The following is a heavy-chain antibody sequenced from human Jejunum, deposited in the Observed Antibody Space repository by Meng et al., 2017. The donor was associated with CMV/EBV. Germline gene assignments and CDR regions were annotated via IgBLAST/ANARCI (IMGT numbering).Heavy chain of an antibody. J-gene: IGHJ5*02. D-gene: IGHD3-22*01. V-gene: IGHV1-18*01. Sequence: YPFSSYGISWVRQAPGQGLEWMGWISTYKGNTNYAQKLQGRVTMTTDTSTSTVYMELRSLRSDDTAVYYCARDFYESSGYSDDCFDPWGQGTLVTVSS. CDR1: YPFSSYG. CDR3: ARDFYESSGYSDDCFDP. CDR2: ISTYKGNT.